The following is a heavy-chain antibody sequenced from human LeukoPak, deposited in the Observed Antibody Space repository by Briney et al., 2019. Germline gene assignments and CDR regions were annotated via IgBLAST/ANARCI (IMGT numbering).Heavy chain of an antibody. J-gene: IGHJ6*02. CDR3: ARAGNQLLYRELYYYGTDV. D-gene: IGHD2-2*02. V-gene: IGHV3-30-3*01. CDR1: GFTFSSYA. Sequence: GRSLRLSCAASGFTFSSYAMHWVRQAPGKGLEWVAVISYDGSNKYYADSVKGRFTISRDNSKNTLYLQMNSLRAEDTAVYYCARAGNQLLYRELYYYGTDVWGQGTTVTVSS. CDR2: ISYDGSNK.